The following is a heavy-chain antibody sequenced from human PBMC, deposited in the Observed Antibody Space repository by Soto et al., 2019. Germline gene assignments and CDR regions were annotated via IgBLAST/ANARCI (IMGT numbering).Heavy chain of an antibody. V-gene: IGHV3-30-3*01. CDR3: ARQDSYGPTVFDY. CDR1: GFTFSSYA. J-gene: IGHJ4*02. Sequence: QVQLVESGGGVVQPGRSLRLSCAASGFTFSSYAMHWVRQAPGKGLEWVAVISYDGSNKYYADSVKGRFTISRDNSKNTLYLQMNSLRAEDTAVYYCARQDSYGPTVFDYWGQGTLVTVSS. CDR2: ISYDGSNK. D-gene: IGHD5-18*01.